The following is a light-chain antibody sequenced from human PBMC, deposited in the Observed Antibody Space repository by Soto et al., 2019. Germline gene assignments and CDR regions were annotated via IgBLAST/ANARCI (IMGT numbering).Light chain of an antibody. CDR2: QAS. V-gene: IGKV1-5*03. CDR1: QSISSR. J-gene: IGKJ1*01. Sequence: DIQITQSPSTLSASVGDRVIITCRASQSISSRLAWYQQSPGKAPKLLMYQASSLESGVPSRFSGSGSGTEFTLTISSLQPDDFATYFCQKYSGAPAFGQGTKVEIK. CDR3: QKYSGAPA.